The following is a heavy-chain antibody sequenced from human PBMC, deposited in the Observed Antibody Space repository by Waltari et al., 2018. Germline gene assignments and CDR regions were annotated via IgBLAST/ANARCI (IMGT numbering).Heavy chain of an antibody. J-gene: IGHJ4*02. Sequence: QVQLQQWGAGLLKPSETLSLTCAVYGGSFSGSYWSWILQPPGKGLEWIGEINHSGSTNYNPSLKSRVTISVDTSKNQFSLKLSSVTAADTAVYYCARRYRDIVVVPAAIDYFDYWGQGTLVTVSS. CDR1: GGSFSGSY. CDR2: INHSGST. D-gene: IGHD2-2*01. V-gene: IGHV4-34*01. CDR3: ARRYRDIVVVPAAIDYFDY.